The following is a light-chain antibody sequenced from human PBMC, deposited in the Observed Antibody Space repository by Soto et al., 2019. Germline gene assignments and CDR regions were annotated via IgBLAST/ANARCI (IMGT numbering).Light chain of an antibody. CDR3: ATWDDRLDGYV. CDR2: SHN. V-gene: IGLV1-44*01. J-gene: IGLJ1*01. CDR1: SSNIGSNT. Sequence: QSVLTQPPSASGTPGQRVIISCSGSSSNIGSNTVNWYQQLPGTAPKLLIYSHNQQPSGVPDRFSGSQSGTSASLAISGLQSEDEADYYCATWDDRLDGYVFGTGTKLTVL.